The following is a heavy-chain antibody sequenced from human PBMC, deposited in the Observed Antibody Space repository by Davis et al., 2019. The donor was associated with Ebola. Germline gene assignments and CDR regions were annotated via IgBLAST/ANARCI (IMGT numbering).Heavy chain of an antibody. CDR3: AKRGRQGRGTTDFDN. V-gene: IGHV3-23*01. CDR2: IGHGGDT. D-gene: IGHD1-7*01. CDR1: GFTFSGFS. Sequence: GESLKISCAASGFTFSGFSMNWVRQAPGKGLQWVSAIGHGGDTWYADSVRGRFTISRDNSRNTLDLQMSDVRAEDTAIYYCAKRGRQGRGTTDFDNWGQGTRVTVSS. J-gene: IGHJ4*02.